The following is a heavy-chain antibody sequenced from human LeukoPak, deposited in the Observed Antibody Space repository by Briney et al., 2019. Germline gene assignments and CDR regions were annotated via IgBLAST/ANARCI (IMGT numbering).Heavy chain of an antibody. CDR1: GFTFSSYS. CDR2: ISSSSSYI. J-gene: IGHJ5*02. CDR3: ARGWSYYDSSGYH. V-gene: IGHV3-21*01. Sequence: GGSLRLSCAASGFTFSSYSMNWARQAPGKGLEWVSSISSSSSYIYYADSVKGRFTISRDNAKNSLYPQMNSLRAEDTAVYYCARGWSYYDSSGYHWGQGTLVTVSS. D-gene: IGHD3-22*01.